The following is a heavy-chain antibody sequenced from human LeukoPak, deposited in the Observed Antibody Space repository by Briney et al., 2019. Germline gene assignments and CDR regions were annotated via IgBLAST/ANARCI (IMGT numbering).Heavy chain of an antibody. D-gene: IGHD6-19*01. J-gene: IGHJ4*02. CDR1: GFTFSSYS. V-gene: IGHV3-21*04. Sequence: KSGGSLRLSCAASGFTFSSYSMNWVRQAPGKGLEWVSSISSSSSYIYYADSVKGRFTISRDNAKNSLYLQMNSLRAEDTALYYCAKGFNPDADSSGWPFGDYWGQGTLVTVSS. CDR2: ISSSSSYI. CDR3: AKGFNPDADSSGWPFGDY.